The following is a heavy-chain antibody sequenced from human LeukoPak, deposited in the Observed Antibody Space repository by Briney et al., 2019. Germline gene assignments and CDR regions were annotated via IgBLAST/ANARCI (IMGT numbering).Heavy chain of an antibody. J-gene: IGHJ4*02. Sequence: SVKVSCKASGGTFSSYAISWVRQAPGQGLEWMGGIIPIFGTANYAQKFQGRVTITADESASTAYMELSSLRSEDTAVYYCARDYCSSTSCYHYFDYWGQGTLVTVSS. V-gene: IGHV1-69*01. CDR2: IIPIFGTA. CDR3: ARDYCSSTSCYHYFDY. D-gene: IGHD2-2*01. CDR1: GGTFSSYA.